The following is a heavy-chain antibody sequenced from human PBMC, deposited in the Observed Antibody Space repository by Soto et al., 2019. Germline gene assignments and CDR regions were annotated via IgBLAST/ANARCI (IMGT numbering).Heavy chain of an antibody. V-gene: IGHV3-30*18. CDR3: AKVPEGWNGGFDY. CDR2: ISYDGSNK. Sequence: GGSLRLSCAASGFTFSSYGMHWVRQAPGKGLEWVAVISYDGSNKYYADSVKGRFTISRDNSKNTLYLQMNSLRAEDTAVYYCAKVPEGWNGGFDYWGQGTLVTVSS. J-gene: IGHJ4*02. CDR1: GFTFSSYG. D-gene: IGHD1-1*01.